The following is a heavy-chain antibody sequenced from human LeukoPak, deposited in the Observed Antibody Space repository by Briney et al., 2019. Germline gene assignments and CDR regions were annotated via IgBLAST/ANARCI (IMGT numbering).Heavy chain of an antibody. J-gene: IGHJ4*02. CDR3: ARLHYYDGSGYYGDY. CDR2: IYHSGNT. CDR1: GFSISNGYF. V-gene: IGHV4-38-2*01. D-gene: IGHD3-22*01. Sequence: SETLSLTRAVSGFSISNGYFWGWIRQPPGKGLEWIGSIYHSGNTYYNPSLKSRVTISVDTSKNHFSLKLSSVTAADTAVYYCARLHYYDGSGYYGDYWGQGTLVTVSS.